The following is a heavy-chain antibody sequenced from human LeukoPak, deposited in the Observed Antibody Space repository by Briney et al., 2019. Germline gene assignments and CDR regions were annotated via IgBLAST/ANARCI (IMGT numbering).Heavy chain of an antibody. CDR2: IYYIGTS. J-gene: IGHJ4*02. CDR1: GDSINTSNYF. CDR3: ARHRSGSYIRYFDF. D-gene: IGHD1-26*01. V-gene: IGHV4-39*01. Sequence: SETLSLTCTVSGDSINTSNYFWGWIRQSTGKGLEWIGNIYYIGTSDYNPSLKSRVTISIDTPKNQFSLNLRSVTAADTAFYYCARHRSGSYIRYFDFWGQGALVTVSS.